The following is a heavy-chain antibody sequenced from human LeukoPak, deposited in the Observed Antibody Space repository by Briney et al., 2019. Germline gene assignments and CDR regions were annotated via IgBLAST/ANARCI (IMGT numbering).Heavy chain of an antibody. Sequence: ASVKVSCKASGYTFTSYGISWVRQAPGQGLEWMGRISAYNGNTNYAQKLQGRVTMATDTSTSTAYMELRSLRSDDTAVYYCARGLRGYSGYDQYYWGQGTLVTVSS. CDR2: ISAYNGNT. CDR1: GYTFTSYG. CDR3: ARGLRGYSGYDQYY. J-gene: IGHJ4*02. D-gene: IGHD5-12*01. V-gene: IGHV1-18*01.